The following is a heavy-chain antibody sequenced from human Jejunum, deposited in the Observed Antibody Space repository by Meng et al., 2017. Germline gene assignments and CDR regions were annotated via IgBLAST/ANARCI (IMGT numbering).Heavy chain of an antibody. CDR2: FTRAGTT. J-gene: IGHJ4*02. V-gene: IGHV4-34*01. Sequence: VHLHRLVSVLWTPSVARFRTCAVFGGSIRGYFWRWIRQAPGEGLEWVGEFTRAGTTNYNSSLKIRVTISADTCKNQFSLTLSSVSAADTAVYYCARHEVDFDNWGQGTLVTVSS. CDR3: ARHEVDFDN. D-gene: IGHD3/OR15-3a*01. CDR1: GGSIRGYF.